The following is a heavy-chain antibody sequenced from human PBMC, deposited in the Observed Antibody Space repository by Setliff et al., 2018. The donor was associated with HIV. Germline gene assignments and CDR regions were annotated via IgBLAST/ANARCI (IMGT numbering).Heavy chain of an antibody. Sequence: SGPTLVNPTQTLTLTRAFSGLSLSTRGVGVGWIRQSPGKALKWLAFIYWNNNKHYSTSLKSRLTVTKDTSKNRVVFTMTNMDPVDTATYYCAYSGRQLRGPYFDFWGQGTPVTVSS. CDR3: AYSGRQLRGPYFDF. V-gene: IGHV2-5*01. CDR2: IYWNNNK. CDR1: GLSLSTRGVG. J-gene: IGHJ4*02. D-gene: IGHD1-1*01.